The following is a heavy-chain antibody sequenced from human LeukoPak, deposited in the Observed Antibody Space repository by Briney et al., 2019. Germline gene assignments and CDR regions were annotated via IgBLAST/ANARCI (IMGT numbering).Heavy chain of an antibody. CDR1: GFTLSGHS. CDR2: ISSSSSTI. J-gene: IGHJ4*02. D-gene: IGHD4/OR15-4a*01. Sequence: GGSLRLSCAATGFTLSGHSMNWVRQAPGKGLEWVSYISSSSSTIYYADSVRGRFTISRDNAKNSLYLQMNSLRAEDTAVYYCARVRLWPPGYYFDYWGQGTLVTVSS. CDR3: ARVRLWPPGYYFDY. V-gene: IGHV3-48*04.